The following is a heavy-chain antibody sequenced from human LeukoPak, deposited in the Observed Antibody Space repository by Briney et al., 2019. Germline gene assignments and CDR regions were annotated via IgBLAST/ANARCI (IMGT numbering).Heavy chain of an antibody. CDR3: ARLTNYYYDSSGYYYSPSYYFDY. CDR1: GFTFSSYG. CDR2: IWYDGSNK. V-gene: IGHV3-33*01. Sequence: PGRSLRTSCAASGFTFSSYGMHWVRQAPGKGLEWVAVIWYDGSNKYYADSVKGRFTISRDNSKNTLYLQMGSLRAEDMAVYYCARLTNYYYDSSGYYYSPSYYFDYWGQGTLVTVSS. D-gene: IGHD3-22*01. J-gene: IGHJ4*02.